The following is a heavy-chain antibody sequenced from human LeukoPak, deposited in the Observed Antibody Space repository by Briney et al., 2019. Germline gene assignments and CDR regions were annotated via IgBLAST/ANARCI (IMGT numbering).Heavy chain of an antibody. D-gene: IGHD3-16*01. CDR3: AKEGVMITFGGVLWFDP. CDR2: ISGSGGST. Sequence: GGSLRLSCAASGFTFSSYAMSWVRQAPGKGLEWVSAISGSGGSTYYADSGKGRFTISRDNSKNTLYLQMNSLRAEDTAVYYCAKEGVMITFGGVLWFDPWGQGTLVTVSS. CDR1: GFTFSSYA. J-gene: IGHJ5*02. V-gene: IGHV3-23*01.